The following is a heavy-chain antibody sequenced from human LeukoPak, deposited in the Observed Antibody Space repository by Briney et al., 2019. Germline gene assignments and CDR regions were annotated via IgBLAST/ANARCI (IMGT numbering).Heavy chain of an antibody. Sequence: GESLKISCKGFGYSFTSYWIGCVRQMPGKGLEWMGIIYPGDSDTRYSPSFQGQVTMSADKSISTAYLQWSSLKASDTAMYYCASLVNGGYRYFDYWGQGTLVTVSS. J-gene: IGHJ4*02. CDR3: ASLVNGGYRYFDY. D-gene: IGHD4-17*01. V-gene: IGHV5-51*01. CDR2: IYPGDSDT. CDR1: GYSFTSYW.